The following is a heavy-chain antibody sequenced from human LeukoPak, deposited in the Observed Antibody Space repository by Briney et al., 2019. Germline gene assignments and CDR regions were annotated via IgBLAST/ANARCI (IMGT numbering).Heavy chain of an antibody. J-gene: IGHJ6*02. CDR1: GGSFSGYY. V-gene: IGHV4-34*01. CDR2: INHSGST. CDR3: ARGGRKLYYYYGMDV. Sequence: PSETLSLTCAVYGGSFSGYYWSWIRQPPGKGLEWIGEINHSGSTNHNPSLKSRVTISVDTSKNQFSLKLSSVTAADTAVYYCARGGRKLYYYYGMDVWGQGTTVTVSS.